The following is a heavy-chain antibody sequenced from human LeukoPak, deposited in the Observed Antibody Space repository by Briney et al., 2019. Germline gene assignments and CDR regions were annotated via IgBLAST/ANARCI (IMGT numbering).Heavy chain of an antibody. D-gene: IGHD4-11*01. CDR1: GYPFTSYG. J-gene: IGHJ4*02. Sequence: ASVKVSCKASGYPFTSYGIVWVRQAPGQGLEWIGWISAYSGHTNYAQKLQGRVTMTTDRSTSTVYMELRSLRFDDTAVYYCARGADYKTVKYDYWGQGTLVTVSS. V-gene: IGHV1-18*01. CDR2: ISAYSGHT. CDR3: ARGADYKTVKYDY.